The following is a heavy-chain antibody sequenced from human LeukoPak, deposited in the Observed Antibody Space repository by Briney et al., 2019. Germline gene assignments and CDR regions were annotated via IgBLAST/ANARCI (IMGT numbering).Heavy chain of an antibody. D-gene: IGHD2-15*01. CDR1: GYTFTSYY. CDR3: ARRHGRCSDGSCYYPDY. V-gene: IGHV1-8*02. Sequence: ASVKVSCKASGYTFTSYYMHWVRQAPGQGLEWMGWMNPNSGNTGYAQKFQGRVTMTRNSSITTAYMELSSLRSEDTAVYYCARRHGRCSDGSCYYPDYWGQGTLVTVSS. J-gene: IGHJ4*02. CDR2: MNPNSGNT.